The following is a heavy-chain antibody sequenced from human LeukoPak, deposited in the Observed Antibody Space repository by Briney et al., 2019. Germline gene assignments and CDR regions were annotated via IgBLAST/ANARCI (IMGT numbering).Heavy chain of an antibody. D-gene: IGHD2-21*01. V-gene: IGHV3-21*01. Sequence: PGGSLRLSCAASGFTFSSYSMNWVRQAPGKGLEWVSSISSSSSYIYYADSVKGRFTISRDNAKNSLYLRMNSLRAEDTAVYYCARWHSEAFDIWGQGTMVTVSS. J-gene: IGHJ3*02. CDR1: GFTFSSYS. CDR2: ISSSSSYI. CDR3: ARWHSEAFDI.